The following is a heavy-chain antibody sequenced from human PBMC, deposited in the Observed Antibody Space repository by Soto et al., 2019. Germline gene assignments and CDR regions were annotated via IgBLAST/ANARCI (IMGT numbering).Heavy chain of an antibody. CDR2: IWYDGSNK. CDR3: ARKGLLWFGELLSGYYYYYGMDV. D-gene: IGHD3-10*01. CDR1: GFTFSSYG. V-gene: IGHV3-33*01. Sequence: GGSLRLSCAASGFTFSSYGMHWVRQAPGKGLEWVAVIWYDGSNKYYADSVKGRFTISRDNSKNTLYLQMNSLRAEDTAVYYCARKGLLWFGELLSGYYYYYGMDVWGQGTTVTVSS. J-gene: IGHJ6*02.